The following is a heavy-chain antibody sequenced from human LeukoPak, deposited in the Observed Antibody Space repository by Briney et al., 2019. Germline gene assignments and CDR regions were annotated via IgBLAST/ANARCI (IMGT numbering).Heavy chain of an antibody. J-gene: IGHJ5*02. D-gene: IGHD3-10*01. CDR3: AGGHTGSQRITIVRGVIIAHNWFDP. Sequence: ASVKVSCKPSGYTFTSYGISWVRQAPGQGLEWMGWISAYIGNTTYAQKLQGRVTMTTDTSTSTADMELRSLRSDDTAVYYCAGGHTGSQRITIVRGVIIAHNWFDPWGQGALVTVSS. CDR2: ISAYIGNT. V-gene: IGHV1-18*01. CDR1: GYTFTSYG.